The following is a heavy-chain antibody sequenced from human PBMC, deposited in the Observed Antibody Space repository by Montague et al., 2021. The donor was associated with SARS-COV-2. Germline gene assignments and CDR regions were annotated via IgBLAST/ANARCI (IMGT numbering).Heavy chain of an antibody. J-gene: IGHJ6*02. CDR1: GFSLSASGVG. CDR3: ARRPGWEGDTYDT. D-gene: IGHD1-26*01. Sequence: PALVKPTQTLTLTCSFSGFSLSASGVGVGWIRQPPGQALEWLALIFWDDDKRYSPSLKNRLTVTKDTSKDQVVLTMTNMDPVDTATYYCARRPGWEGDTYDTWGQGTTVTVSS. V-gene: IGHV2-5*02. CDR2: IFWDDDK.